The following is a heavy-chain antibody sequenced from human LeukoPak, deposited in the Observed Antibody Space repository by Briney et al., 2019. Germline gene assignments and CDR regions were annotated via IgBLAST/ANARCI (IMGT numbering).Heavy chain of an antibody. CDR3: ARGDIVEVPAAMGADY. V-gene: IGHV1-46*01. CDR2: INPSGGST. CDR1: GYTFTSYY. J-gene: IGHJ4*02. D-gene: IGHD2-2*01. Sequence: ASVKVSCKASGYTFTSYYMHWVRQAPGQGLEWMGIINPSGGSTSYAQKFQGRVTMTRDTSTSTVYMELSSLRSEDTAVYYCARGDIVEVPAAMGADYWGQGTLVTVSS.